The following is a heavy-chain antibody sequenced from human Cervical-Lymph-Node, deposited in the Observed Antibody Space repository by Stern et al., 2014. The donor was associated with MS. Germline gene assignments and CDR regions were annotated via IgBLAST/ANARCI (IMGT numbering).Heavy chain of an antibody. J-gene: IGHJ4*02. V-gene: IGHV3-74*02. CDR2: INGDGSST. Sequence: EVQLLESGGGLVQPGGSLRLSCAASGFTFSAYWMHWVRQAPGKGLMWVSRINGDGSSTNYADSVKGRFFISRDNAKNTLYLQINSLRAEDTAVYYCARGRGFFDYWGQGTLVTVSS. CDR1: GFTFSAYW. CDR3: ARGRGFFDY.